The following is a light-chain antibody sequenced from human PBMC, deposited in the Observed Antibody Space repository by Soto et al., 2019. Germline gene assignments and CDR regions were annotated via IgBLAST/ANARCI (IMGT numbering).Light chain of an antibody. CDR1: QSISNH. CDR2: AAS. CDR3: QHYNSYSEA. Sequence: DIQMTQSPSSLSSSVADRVIITCRASQSISNHLNWYQQKPGKAPKLLIFAASSLQSGVPSRFSGSGSGTEFTLTISSLQPDDFATYYCQHYNSYSEAFGQGTKVDIK. V-gene: IGKV1-17*01. J-gene: IGKJ1*01.